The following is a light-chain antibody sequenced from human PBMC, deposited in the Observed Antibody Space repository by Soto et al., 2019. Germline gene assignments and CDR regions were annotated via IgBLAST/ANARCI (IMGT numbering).Light chain of an antibody. J-gene: IGKJ2*01. CDR2: GAS. Sequence: EIVLPQSPGTLSLSPGERATLSCRASQSVSSSYLAWYQQKPGQAPRLLIYGASSRATGTPDRFSGSGSGTDFTLTISRLEPEEFAVYYCQQFVSSPYTVGQGTKVDIK. CDR1: QSVSSSY. CDR3: QQFVSSPYT. V-gene: IGKV3-20*01.